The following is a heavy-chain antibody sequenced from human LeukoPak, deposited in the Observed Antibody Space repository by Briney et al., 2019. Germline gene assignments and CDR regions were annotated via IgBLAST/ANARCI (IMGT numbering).Heavy chain of an antibody. Sequence: NPSETLSLTCTVSGGSISSYYWSWIRQPPGKGLEWIGYIYYSGSTNYNPSLKSRVTISVDTSKNQFSLKLSSVTAADTAVYYCARVRPDSSGYDYFDYRGQGTLVTVSS. D-gene: IGHD3-22*01. CDR2: IYYSGST. CDR1: GGSISSYY. V-gene: IGHV4-59*01. J-gene: IGHJ4*02. CDR3: ARVRPDSSGYDYFDY.